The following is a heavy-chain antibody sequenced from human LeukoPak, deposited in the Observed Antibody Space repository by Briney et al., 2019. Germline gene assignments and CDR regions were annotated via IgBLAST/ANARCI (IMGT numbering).Heavy chain of an antibody. CDR2: LNHSGST. V-gene: IGHV4-34*01. J-gene: IGHJ4*02. CDR1: GGSLSGFS. Sequence: SETLSLTCAVYGGSLSGFSWSWIRQPPGKGLEWIGELNHSGSTNYSPSLKSRVTISVDTSKNQFSLKLSSVTAADSAFYYCARVPGRPAAVFDYWGQGTLVTVSS. CDR3: ARVPGRPAAVFDY. D-gene: IGHD2-2*01.